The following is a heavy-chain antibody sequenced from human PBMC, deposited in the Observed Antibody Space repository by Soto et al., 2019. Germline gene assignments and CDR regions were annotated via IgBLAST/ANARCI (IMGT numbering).Heavy chain of an antibody. V-gene: IGHV3-23*01. D-gene: IGHD3-3*01. CDR1: GFTFSSRA. J-gene: IGHJ4*02. CDR3: AKLTYSNLWSGSHDS. Sequence: LRLSCAASGFTFSSRAMSWVRQAPGKGLDWVSIISASGDNTYYADSVKGRFTISRDNSKNTLYLQVNSLRAEDTAVYYCAKLTYSNLWSGSHDSWGQGTLVTVSS. CDR2: ISASGDNT.